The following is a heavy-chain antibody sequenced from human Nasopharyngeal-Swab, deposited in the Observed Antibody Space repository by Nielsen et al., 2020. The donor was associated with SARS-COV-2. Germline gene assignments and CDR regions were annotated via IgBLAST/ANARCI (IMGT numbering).Heavy chain of an antibody. CDR1: GGSISSSSYY. Sequence: SETLTLTCSVSGGSISSSSYYWGWIRQPPRKGLEWIGNIYYSGNTYYNPSLKSRVTISVDTSKNQFSLKLSSVTAADTAVYYCARARYCSGGSCYRRNNWFDPWGQGTLVTVSS. CDR2: IYYSGNT. J-gene: IGHJ5*02. CDR3: ARARYCSGGSCYRRNNWFDP. D-gene: IGHD2-15*01. V-gene: IGHV4-39*01.